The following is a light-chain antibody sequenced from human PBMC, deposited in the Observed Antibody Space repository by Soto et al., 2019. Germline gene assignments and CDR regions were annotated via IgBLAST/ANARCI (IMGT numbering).Light chain of an antibody. V-gene: IGKV1-5*03. CDR1: QNIDSW. CDR2: KAS. CDR3: QQYHTYPLT. J-gene: IGKJ4*01. Sequence: DIQMTQSPSTLSASVGDRVTITCRASQNIDSWLAWYQQKPGKVPKVLIYKASRLESGAPPRFSGSGSGTEFTLTITSLQPDDFATYSCQQYHTYPLTFGGGTKVEIK.